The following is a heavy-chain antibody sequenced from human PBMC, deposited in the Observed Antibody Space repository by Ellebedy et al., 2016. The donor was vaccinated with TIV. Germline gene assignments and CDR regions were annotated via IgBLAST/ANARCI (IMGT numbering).Heavy chain of an antibody. CDR1: GFTFGSDD. J-gene: IGHJ4*02. Sequence: GESLKISCAASGFTFGSDDMSWVRQAPGKGPEWVSVISVRDGSTYYADSVKGRFTISRDNAKNTLYLQMNRLRGEDTAVYYCAKGGWLENWGQGPLVTVSS. CDR2: ISVRDGST. V-gene: IGHV3-23*01. D-gene: IGHD5-12*01. CDR3: AKGGWLEN.